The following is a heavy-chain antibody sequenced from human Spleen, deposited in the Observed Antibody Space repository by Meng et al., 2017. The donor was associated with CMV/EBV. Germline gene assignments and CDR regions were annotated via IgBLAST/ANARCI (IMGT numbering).Heavy chain of an antibody. D-gene: IGHD6-19*01. CDR2: FDPEDGEA. V-gene: IGHV1-24*01. Sequence: YTLSGLSMHWVRQAPGKGLEWVGGFDPEDGEAVYARKFQGRVTVTEDSSTGTTFMALSNLRSEDTAVYYCATLTFNGGWYRGLYFVYWGQGTLVTVSS. CDR3: ATLTFNGGWYRGLYFVY. J-gene: IGHJ4*02. CDR1: YTLSGLS.